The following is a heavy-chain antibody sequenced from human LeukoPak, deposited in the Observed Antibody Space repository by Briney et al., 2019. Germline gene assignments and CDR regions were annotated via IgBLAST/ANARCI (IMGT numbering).Heavy chain of an antibody. D-gene: IGHD6-6*01. V-gene: IGHV4-4*02. CDR2: IYHSGST. CDR1: GGSISSSNW. CDR3: ARQMSSSSVDY. Sequence: SGTLSLTCAVSGGSISSSNWWSWVRQPPGKGLEWIGEIYHSGSTNYNPSLKSRVTISVGTSKNQFSLKLSSVTAADTAVYYCARQMSSSSVDYWGQGTLVTVSS. J-gene: IGHJ4*02.